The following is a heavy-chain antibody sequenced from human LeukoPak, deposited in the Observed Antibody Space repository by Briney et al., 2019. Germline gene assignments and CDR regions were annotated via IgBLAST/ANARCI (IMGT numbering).Heavy chain of an antibody. Sequence: GGSLRLSCAASGFTFSNAWMSWVRQAPGKGLGWVGRIKSKTDGGTTDYAAPVKGRFTISRDDSKNTLYLQMNSLKTEDTVVYYCTPHLRGLTSHDPWGQGTLVTVSS. V-gene: IGHV3-15*01. CDR3: TPHLRGLTSHDP. CDR2: IKSKTDGGTT. J-gene: IGHJ5*02. CDR1: GFTFSNAW. D-gene: IGHD3/OR15-3a*01.